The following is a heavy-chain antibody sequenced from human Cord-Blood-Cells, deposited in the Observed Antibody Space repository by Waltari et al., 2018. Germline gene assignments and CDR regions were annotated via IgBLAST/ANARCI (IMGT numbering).Heavy chain of an antibody. V-gene: IGHV1-8*01. CDR1: GYTFSSYA. CDR2: INPNSVKT. Sequence: QVQLAQSGAEVKKTGASVTVSCKASGYTFSSYAINLVRQPHGQGHEWMRWINPNSVKTGYAQKCQGRVTMTRNTSRSTAYMELSSLRSEDTAVYYCAMHERGYSYGYYYYYGMDVWGQGTTVTVSS. J-gene: IGHJ6*02. CDR3: AMHERGYSYGYYYYYGMDV. D-gene: IGHD5-18*01.